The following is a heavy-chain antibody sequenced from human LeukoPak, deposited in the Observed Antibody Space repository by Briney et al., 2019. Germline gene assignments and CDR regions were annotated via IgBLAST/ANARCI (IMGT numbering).Heavy chain of an antibody. CDR1: GGTFSSYA. CDR2: IIPIFGTA. V-gene: IGHV1-69*13. CDR3: ARGSFSSSWYRNWFDP. Sequence: GASVKVSCKASGGTFSSYAISWVRQVPGQGLEWMGGIIPIFGTANYAQKFQGRVTITADESTSTAYMELSSLRSDDTAVYYCARGSFSSSWYRNWFDPWGQGTLVTVSS. D-gene: IGHD6-13*01. J-gene: IGHJ5*02.